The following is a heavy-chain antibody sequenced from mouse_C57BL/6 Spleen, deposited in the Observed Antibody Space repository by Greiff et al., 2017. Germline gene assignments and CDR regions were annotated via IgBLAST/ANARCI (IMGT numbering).Heavy chain of an antibody. D-gene: IGHD1-1*01. V-gene: IGHV1-61*01. CDR2: IYPSDSET. CDR1: GYTFTSYW. J-gene: IGHJ4*01. Sequence: QVQLQQPGAELVRPGSSVKLSCKASGYTFTSYWMDWVKQRPGQGLEWIGNIYPSDSETHYNQKFKDKATLTVDKSSSTAYMQLSSLTSEDSAVYYCARFLLRRGMDYWGQGTSVTVSS. CDR3: ARFLLRRGMDY.